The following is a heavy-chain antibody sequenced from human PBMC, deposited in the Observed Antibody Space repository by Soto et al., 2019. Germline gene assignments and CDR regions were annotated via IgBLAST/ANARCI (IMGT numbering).Heavy chain of an antibody. V-gene: IGHV4-59*01. Sequence: PSETLSLTCTVSGGPMSEYFRSWMRQSPGKGLEWIGYVYYLGSTDYNPSLKSRVMISVDTSKRQFSLKLSSVTVADTAIYYCARDGYDGSGSPFPAYWGPGIQVTVSS. CDR1: GGPMSEYF. CDR3: ARDGYDGSGSPFPAY. D-gene: IGHD3-10*01. CDR2: VYYLGST. J-gene: IGHJ4*02.